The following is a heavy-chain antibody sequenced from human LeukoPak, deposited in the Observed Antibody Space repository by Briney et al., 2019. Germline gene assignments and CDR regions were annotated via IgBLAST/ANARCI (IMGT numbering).Heavy chain of an antibody. D-gene: IGHD3-10*01. CDR3: ARDRGTLNYFDY. Sequence: GGSLRLSCAASGFTFSNYWIHWVRQAPGKGLEWVAVIWYDGSNEYYADSVKGRFTISRDNSKNTLYLQMNSLRAEDTAVYYCARDRGTLNYFDYWGQGTLVTVSS. CDR1: GFTFSNYW. CDR2: IWYDGSNE. J-gene: IGHJ4*02. V-gene: IGHV3-33*08.